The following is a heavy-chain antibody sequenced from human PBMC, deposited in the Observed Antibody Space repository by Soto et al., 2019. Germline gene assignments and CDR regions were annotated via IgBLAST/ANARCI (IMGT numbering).Heavy chain of an antibody. Sequence: SETLSLTCTVSGGSVSSGSYYWSWIRQPPGKGLEWIGYIYYSGSTNYNPSLKSRVTISVDTSKNQFSLKLSSVTAADTAVYYCARDRAGTTDYWGQGTLVTVS. CDR2: IYYSGST. D-gene: IGHD1-7*01. CDR1: GGSVSSGSYY. V-gene: IGHV4-61*01. J-gene: IGHJ4*02. CDR3: ARDRAGTTDY.